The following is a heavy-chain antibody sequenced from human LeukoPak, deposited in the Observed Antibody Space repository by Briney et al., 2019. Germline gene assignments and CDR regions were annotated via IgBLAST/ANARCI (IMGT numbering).Heavy chain of an antibody. V-gene: IGHV3-23*01. J-gene: IGHJ4*02. CDR2: ISGSGYTT. Sequence: GTSLRLSCAASGFTFSSYATSWVRQAPGEGLEWVSGISGSGYTTDYADSVEGRLTISRDNSKNTLYLQMDSLRAEDTAVYYCAKDRSRSSSWLHFDYWGQGTLVTVSS. CDR3: AKDRSRSSSWLHFDY. CDR1: GFTFSSYA. D-gene: IGHD6-13*01.